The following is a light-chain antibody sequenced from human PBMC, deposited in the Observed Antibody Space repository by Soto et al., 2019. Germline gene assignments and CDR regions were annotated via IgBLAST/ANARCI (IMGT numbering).Light chain of an antibody. Sequence: QSALTQPPSLSGTPGQRVTISCSGSNSNIGRYSVNWYQHFPGSAPKILIYSDDERPSGVPDRFSASKSGTSASLAISGLQSEDAAEYYCADWDDNLNGPLFGGGTKLTVL. V-gene: IGLV1-44*01. CDR2: SDD. CDR3: ADWDDNLNGPL. J-gene: IGLJ3*02. CDR1: NSNIGRYS.